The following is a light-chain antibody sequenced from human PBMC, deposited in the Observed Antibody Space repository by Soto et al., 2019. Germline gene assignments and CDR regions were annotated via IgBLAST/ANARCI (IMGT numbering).Light chain of an antibody. CDR3: QQYNSYRWT. CDR2: KAS. CDR1: QSISTY. Sequence: DIQMTQSPSSVSASVGDRFTITCRASQSISTYLAWYQQKPGKAPKLLIYKASSLESGVPSRFSGSGSGTEFTLTISSLQPDDFATYYCQQYNSYRWTFGLGTKVDIK. V-gene: IGKV1-5*03. J-gene: IGKJ1*01.